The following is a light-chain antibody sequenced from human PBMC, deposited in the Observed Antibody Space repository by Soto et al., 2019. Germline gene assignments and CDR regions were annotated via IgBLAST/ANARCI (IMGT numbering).Light chain of an antibody. CDR3: LQHKSYPIT. Sequence: DIQFTQSPSSLCSSLGDIVTITFRVSQNIRSYLNCYRQKSGKVPNLLIYSVSNLQSGVPSRFSGSGSGTEFTLTISSLQPEDSATYYCLQHKSYPITFGQGTRLE. CDR2: SVS. CDR1: QNIRSY. J-gene: IGKJ5*01. V-gene: IGKV1-17*01.